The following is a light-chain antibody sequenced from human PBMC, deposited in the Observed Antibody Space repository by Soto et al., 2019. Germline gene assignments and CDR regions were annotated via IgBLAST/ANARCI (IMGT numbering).Light chain of an antibody. CDR1: SSDVGGYNY. CDR2: EAN. CDR3: TSYGGGNNV. J-gene: IGLJ1*01. V-gene: IGLV2-8*01. Sequence: QSVLTQPPSASGSPGQSVTMSCTRTSSDVGGYNYDSWYQQHPGEVPKLMVYEANKRPSGVPDRSCGSKSGNTDSLTLSVHQDDDEADYYCTSYGGGNNVFGTGTKLTVL.